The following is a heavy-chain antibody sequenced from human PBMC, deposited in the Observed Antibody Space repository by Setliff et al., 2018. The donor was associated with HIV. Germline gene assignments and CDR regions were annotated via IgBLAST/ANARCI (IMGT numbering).Heavy chain of an antibody. Sequence: PSETLSLTCTVSGDSISSGFYWGWVRQPPGKRLEWIGSFFHGGDSYYNPSLKGRFTISVDTSQDQFSLRLTSVTAADTAVYYCAARNSGNPTRHFDYWGQGTLVTAPQ. CDR1: GDSISSGFY. CDR2: FFHGGDS. V-gene: IGHV4-38-2*02. CDR3: AARNSGNPTRHFDY. J-gene: IGHJ4*02. D-gene: IGHD3-10*01.